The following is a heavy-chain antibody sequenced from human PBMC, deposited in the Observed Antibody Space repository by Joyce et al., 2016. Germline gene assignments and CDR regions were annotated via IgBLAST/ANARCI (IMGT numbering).Heavy chain of an antibody. D-gene: IGHD4-17*01. V-gene: IGHV1-46*01. CDR2: INPGDGGT. CDR1: GYTFISYY. Sequence: QVQLVQSGAELKKPGTSVKVSCKASGYTFISYYMHWVRQAPGQGPEWMGIINPGDGGTFYAEKFQGRVTMTRDTSTNIFYLELSSLRSEDTAVYSCARSSPSWGYGDPRRGIDYWGQGTQVTVSS. CDR3: ARSSPSWGYGDPRRGIDY. J-gene: IGHJ4*02.